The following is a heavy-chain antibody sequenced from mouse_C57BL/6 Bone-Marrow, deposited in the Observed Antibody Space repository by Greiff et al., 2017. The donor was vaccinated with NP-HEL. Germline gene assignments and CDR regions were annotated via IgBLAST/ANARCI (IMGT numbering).Heavy chain of an antibody. D-gene: IGHD2-1*01. J-gene: IGHJ1*03. CDR3: ARRLYGNYVGYFDV. Sequence: QVQLKESGPELVKPGASVKISCKASGYAFSSSWMNWVKQRPGKGLEWIGRIYPGDGDTNYNGKFKGKATLTADKSSSTAYMQLSSLTSEDSAVYFCARRLYGNYVGYFDVWGTGTTVTVSS. CDR1: GYAFSSSW. CDR2: IYPGDGDT. V-gene: IGHV1-82*01.